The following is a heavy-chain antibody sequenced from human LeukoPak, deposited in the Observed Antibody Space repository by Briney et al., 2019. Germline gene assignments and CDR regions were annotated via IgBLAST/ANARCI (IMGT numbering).Heavy chain of an antibody. V-gene: IGHV3-7*01. CDR3: ARGRSYDFWSGYYYDWFDP. CDR2: IKQDGSEK. Sequence: GGSLRLSCAASGFTFSSYWMSWVRQAPGKGLEWVANIKQDGSEKYYVDSVKGRFTISRGNAKNSLYLQMNSLRAEDTAVYYCARGRSYDFWSGYYYDWFDPWGQGTLVTVSS. CDR1: GFTFSSYW. D-gene: IGHD3-3*01. J-gene: IGHJ5*02.